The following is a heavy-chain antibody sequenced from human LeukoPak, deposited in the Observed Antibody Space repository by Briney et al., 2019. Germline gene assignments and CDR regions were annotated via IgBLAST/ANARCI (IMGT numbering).Heavy chain of an antibody. CDR3: ATDRATQYFDY. CDR1: GFTFSSYA. J-gene: IGHJ4*02. Sequence: GGSPRLSCAASGFTFSSYAMHWVRQAPGKGLEWVAVISYDGSNKYYADSVKGRFTISRDNSKNTLYLQMNSLRAEDTAVYYCATDRATQYFDYWGQGTLVSVSS. CDR2: ISYDGSNK. V-gene: IGHV3-30-3*01. D-gene: IGHD2-15*01.